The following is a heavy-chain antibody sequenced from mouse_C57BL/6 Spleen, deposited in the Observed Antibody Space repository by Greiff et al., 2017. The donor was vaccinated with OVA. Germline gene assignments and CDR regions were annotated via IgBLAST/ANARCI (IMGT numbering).Heavy chain of an antibody. D-gene: IGHD4-1*02. Sequence: VKLMESGAELVRPGTSVKVSCKASGYAFTNYLIEWVKQRPGQGLEWIGVINPGSGGTNYNEKFKGKATLTADKSSSTAYMQLSSLTSEDSAVYFCASTGTEETWFAYWGQGTLVTVSA. CDR1: GYAFTNYL. CDR3: ASTGTEETWFAY. V-gene: IGHV1-54*01. CDR2: INPGSGGT. J-gene: IGHJ3*01.